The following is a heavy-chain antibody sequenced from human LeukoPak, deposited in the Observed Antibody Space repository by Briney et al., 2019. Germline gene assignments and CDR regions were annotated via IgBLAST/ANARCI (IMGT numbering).Heavy chain of an antibody. CDR3: ARGVRAAAGPGRFDY. CDR1: GYSINSGYY. D-gene: IGHD6-13*01. J-gene: IGHJ4*02. CDR2: VWHTGST. V-gene: IGHV4-38-2*02. Sequence: PSETLSLTCTVSGYSINSGYYWGWIRQPPGKGLEWIGSVWHTGSTYYNPSLKSRVTISVDRSKNQFSLKLSSVTAADTAVYYCARGVRAAAGPGRFDYWGQGTLVTVSS.